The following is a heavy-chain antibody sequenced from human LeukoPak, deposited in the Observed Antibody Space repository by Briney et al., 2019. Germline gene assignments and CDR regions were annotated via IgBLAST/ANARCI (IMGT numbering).Heavy chain of an antibody. J-gene: IGHJ4*02. CDR3: ARLIDSTRSDY. CDR1: GGSISSSSYY. Sequence: SETLSLTCTVSGGSISSSSYYWGWIRQPPGKGLEWIGSIYYSGSTYYNPSLNSRATISVDTSKNQFSLKLSSVTAADTAVYYCARLIDSTRSDYWGQGPLVTVSS. V-gene: IGHV4-39*07. CDR2: IYYSGST. D-gene: IGHD2/OR15-2a*01.